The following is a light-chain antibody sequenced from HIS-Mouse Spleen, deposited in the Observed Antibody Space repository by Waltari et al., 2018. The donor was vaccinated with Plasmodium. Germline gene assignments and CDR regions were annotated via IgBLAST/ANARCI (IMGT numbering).Light chain of an antibody. Sequence: SYELTQPPSVSVSPGQTARNTCSGDALPKKYAYLYKQKSGQAPVLVIYEDSKRPSGIPERFSGSSSGTMATLTISGAQVEDEADYYCYSTDSSGNHRVFGGGTKLTVL. CDR2: EDS. J-gene: IGLJ3*02. CDR1: ALPKKY. V-gene: IGLV3-10*01. CDR3: YSTDSSGNHRV.